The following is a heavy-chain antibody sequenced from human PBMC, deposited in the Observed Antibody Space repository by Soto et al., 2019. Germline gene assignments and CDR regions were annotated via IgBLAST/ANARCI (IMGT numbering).Heavy chain of an antibody. J-gene: IGHJ5*02. CDR3: ARVGVSGYSGYDYFWFDP. D-gene: IGHD5-12*01. V-gene: IGHV1-69*13. CDR2: IIPIFGTA. Sequence: SVKVSCTASGGAFSSYAISWVRQAPGQGLEWMGGIIPIFGTANYAQKFQGRVTITADESTSTAYMELSSLRSEDTAVYYCARVGVSGYSGYDYFWFDPWGQGTLVTVSS. CDR1: GGAFSSYA.